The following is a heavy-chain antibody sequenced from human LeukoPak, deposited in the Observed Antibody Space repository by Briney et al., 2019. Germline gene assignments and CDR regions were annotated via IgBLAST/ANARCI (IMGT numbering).Heavy chain of an antibody. V-gene: IGHV4-39*01. CDR1: GGSISSSSYY. J-gene: IGHJ5*02. Sequence: PSETLSLTCTVSGGSISSSSYYWGWIRQPPGKGLEWIGSIYYSGSTYYNPSLKSRVTISVDTSKNQFSLKLSSVTAADTAVYYCARNPITGTRRGEFDHWGQGTLVTVSS. CDR3: ARNPITGTRRGEFDH. CDR2: IYYSGST. D-gene: IGHD1-20*01.